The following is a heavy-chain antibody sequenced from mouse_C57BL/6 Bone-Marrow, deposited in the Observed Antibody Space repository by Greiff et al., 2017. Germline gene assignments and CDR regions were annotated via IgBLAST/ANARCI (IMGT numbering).Heavy chain of an antibody. CDR3: APLRYYAMDY. CDR2: IDPSDSYT. Sequence: QVQLQQPGAELVRPGTSVKLSCKASGYTFTSYWMHWVKQRPGQGLEWIGVIDPSDSYTNYNQKFKGKATLTVDTSSSTAYMQLSSLTSEDSAVYYYAPLRYYAMDYWGQGTSVTVSS. V-gene: IGHV1-59*01. D-gene: IGHD6-1*01. CDR1: GYTFTSYW. J-gene: IGHJ4*01.